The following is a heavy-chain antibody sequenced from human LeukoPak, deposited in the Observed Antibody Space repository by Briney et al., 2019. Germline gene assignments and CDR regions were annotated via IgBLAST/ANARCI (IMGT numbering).Heavy chain of an antibody. D-gene: IGHD3-3*01. Sequence: PGGSLRLSCAASGFTFSSYAMSWVRQAPGKGLEWVSAISGSGGSTYYADSVKGRFTISRDNSKNTLYPQMNSLRAEDTAVYYCAKGLYYDFWSGYLAYWGQGTLVTVSS. CDR2: ISGSGGST. CDR3: AKGLYYDFWSGYLAY. CDR1: GFTFSSYA. J-gene: IGHJ4*02. V-gene: IGHV3-23*01.